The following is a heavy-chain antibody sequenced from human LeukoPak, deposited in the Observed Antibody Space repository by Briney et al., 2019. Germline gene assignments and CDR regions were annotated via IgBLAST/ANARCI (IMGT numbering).Heavy chain of an antibody. CDR2: INPNSGGT. CDR3: ARGLAVAGKGVVDY. Sequence: GASVKVSCKASGYTFTGYYVHWVRQAPGKGLEWMGWINPNSGGTNYAQKFQGWVTMTRDTSISTAYMELSRLRSDDTAVYYCARGLAVAGKGVVDYWGQGTPVTVSS. V-gene: IGHV1-2*04. J-gene: IGHJ4*02. CDR1: GYTFTGYY. D-gene: IGHD6-19*01.